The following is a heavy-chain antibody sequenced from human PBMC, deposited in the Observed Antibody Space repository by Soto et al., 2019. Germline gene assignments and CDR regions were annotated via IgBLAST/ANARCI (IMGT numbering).Heavy chain of an antibody. CDR3: ARVYMVRGTIIRYFDY. J-gene: IGHJ4*02. V-gene: IGHV4-30-2*01. Sequence: PSETLSLTCAVSGGSIISGGYSWSWIRQPPGKGLEWIGYIYHSGSTYYNPSLKSRVTMSVDRSKNQFSLKLSSVTAADTAVYYCARVYMVRGTIIRYFDYWGQGTLVTVSS. CDR2: IYHSGST. CDR1: GGSIISGGYS. D-gene: IGHD3-10*01.